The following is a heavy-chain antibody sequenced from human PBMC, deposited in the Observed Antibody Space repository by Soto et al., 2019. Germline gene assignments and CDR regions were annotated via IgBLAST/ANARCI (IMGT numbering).Heavy chain of an antibody. CDR3: GRKDDYTKKTLDY. CDR1: GGSFSGYY. Sequence: SETLSLTCAVYGGSFSGYYWSWIRQPPGKGLEWIGEINHSGSTNYNPSLKSRVTISVDTSKNQFSLKLSSVTAADTAVYYCGRKDDYTKKTLDYWGQGTLVTVSS. CDR2: INHSGST. J-gene: IGHJ4*02. D-gene: IGHD4-4*01. V-gene: IGHV4-34*01.